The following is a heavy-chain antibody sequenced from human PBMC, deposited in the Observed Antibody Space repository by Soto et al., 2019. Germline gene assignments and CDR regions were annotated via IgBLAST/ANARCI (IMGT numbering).Heavy chain of an antibody. CDR2: INAGNGNT. J-gene: IGHJ4*02. V-gene: IGHV1-3*01. CDR1: GYTFTSYA. D-gene: IGHD6-19*01. CDR3: ARAIAVAGIIHDY. Sequence: ASVKVSCKASGYTFTSYAMHWVRQAPGQRLEWMGWINAGNGNTKYSQKFQGRVTITRDTSASTAYMELSSLRSEDTAVYYCARAIAVAGIIHDYWGQGTLVTVSS.